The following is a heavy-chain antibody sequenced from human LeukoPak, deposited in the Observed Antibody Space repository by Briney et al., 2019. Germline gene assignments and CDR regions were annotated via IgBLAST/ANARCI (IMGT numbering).Heavy chain of an antibody. V-gene: IGHV3-43*01. CDR3: AKDLDSSGYRFYFRH. CDR2: ISWDGGSR. D-gene: IGHD3-22*01. Sequence: AGGSLRLSCAASGSSFDEYTLHWVRQAPGKGLEWVSLISWDGGSRDYADSVKGRFTISRDNSKNSLYLQMNSLRTEDTALYYCAKDLDSSGYRFYFRHWGQGTLVTVSS. J-gene: IGHJ1*01. CDR1: GSSFDEYT.